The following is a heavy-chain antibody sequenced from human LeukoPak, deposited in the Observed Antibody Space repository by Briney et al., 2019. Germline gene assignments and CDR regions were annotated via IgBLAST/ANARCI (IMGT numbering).Heavy chain of an antibody. CDR2: IRSSSSYI. CDR3: AREGGREYEYSSGNYFDY. J-gene: IGHJ4*02. V-gene: IGHV3-21*01. Sequence: PGGSLRLSCAASGFTFSSYSMNWVRQAPGKGLEWGSSIRSSSSYIYYTDSVKGRFTISRDNAKNSLYLQMNSLRAEDTAVYYCAREGGREYEYSSGNYFDYWGQGTLVTVSS. CDR1: GFTFSSYS. D-gene: IGHD6-19*01.